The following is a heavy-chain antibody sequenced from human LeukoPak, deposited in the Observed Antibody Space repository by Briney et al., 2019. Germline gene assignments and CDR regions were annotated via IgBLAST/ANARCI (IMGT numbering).Heavy chain of an antibody. CDR3: SSSGVEEWQGLHF. V-gene: IGHV1-24*01. CDR1: GYTLSELS. D-gene: IGHD3-3*01. J-gene: IGHJ4*02. CDR2: FDVAETDT. Sequence: ASVKVSCKVSGYTLSELSMHWVRQSPGRGLEWMGGFDVAETDTIYAQKFQGRVTMTEDTSTDTAYMELNSLSSEDTAVYYCSSSGVEEWQGLHFWGQGTLVTVSS.